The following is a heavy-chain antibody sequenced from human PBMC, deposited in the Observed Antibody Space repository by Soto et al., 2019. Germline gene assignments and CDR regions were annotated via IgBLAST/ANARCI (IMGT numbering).Heavy chain of an antibody. D-gene: IGHD6-19*01. CDR3: ASSPQYSSGWNGGFDY. CDR2: IFYGGHT. J-gene: IGHJ4*02. CDR1: GDFLTTYY. V-gene: IGHV4-59*01. Sequence: SETLSLTCDVSGDFLTTYYWNWLRQSPGEGLEWIGYIFYGGHTNYAPSLRGRATLSVDTSKNQFSLKLSSVTAADTAVYYCASSPQYSSGWNGGFDYWGQGTLVTVSS.